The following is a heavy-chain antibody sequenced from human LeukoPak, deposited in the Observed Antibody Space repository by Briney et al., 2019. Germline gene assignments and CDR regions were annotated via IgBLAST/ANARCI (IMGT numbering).Heavy chain of an antibody. CDR2: ISYDGSNK. CDR3: ARNLEWELQEDYYGMDV. D-gene: IGHD1-26*01. CDR1: GFTFSSYA. V-gene: IGHV3-30-3*01. J-gene: IGHJ6*02. Sequence: SGGSLRLSCAASGFTFSSYAMHWVRQAPGKGLEWVAVISYDGSNKYYADSVKGRFTISRDNSKNTLYLQMNSLRAEDTAVYYCARNLEWELQEDYYGMDVRGQGTTVTVSS.